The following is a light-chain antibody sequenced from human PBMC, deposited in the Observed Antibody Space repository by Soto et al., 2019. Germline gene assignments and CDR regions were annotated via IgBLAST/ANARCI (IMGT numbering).Light chain of an antibody. J-gene: IGLJ3*02. CDR2: YDS. Sequence: SYELTQPPSVSVAPGKTARITCGGNNIGSKSVQWYQQKPGQAPVLVTYYDSDRPSGIPERFSGSNSGNTATLTISRVEAGDAADYYCQVWDSSSDHPVFGGGTKLTVL. V-gene: IGLV3-21*04. CDR3: QVWDSSSDHPV. CDR1: NIGSKS.